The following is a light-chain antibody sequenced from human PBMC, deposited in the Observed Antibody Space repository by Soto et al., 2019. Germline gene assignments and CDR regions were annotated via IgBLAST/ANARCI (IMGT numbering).Light chain of an antibody. J-gene: IGKJ1*01. Sequence: EIVMTQSPATLSVSPGERATLSCRASQSVSSNLDWYQQKPGQAPRLLIYGASTRATGIPARFIGSGSGTEFTLTISSLQSEDFAVYYCQQYNNWPPMTFGQGTKVEIK. CDR1: QSVSSN. CDR2: GAS. CDR3: QQYNNWPPMT. V-gene: IGKV3-15*01.